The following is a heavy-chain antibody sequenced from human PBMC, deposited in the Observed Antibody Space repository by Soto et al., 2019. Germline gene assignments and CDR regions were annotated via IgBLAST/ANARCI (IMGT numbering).Heavy chain of an antibody. CDR2: ISSGSSTI. D-gene: IGHD6-25*01. Sequence: GGSLRLSCAATGFRFNDYYMTWIRQAPGKGLEWVSYISSGSSTIYYAHSVKGRFTISRDNAKNSLYLQMNSLRAEDTAVYYCATSSGALAASFPYYFDYWGQGTLVTVSS. J-gene: IGHJ4*02. CDR1: GFRFNDYY. V-gene: IGHV3-11*01. CDR3: ATSSGALAASFPYYFDY.